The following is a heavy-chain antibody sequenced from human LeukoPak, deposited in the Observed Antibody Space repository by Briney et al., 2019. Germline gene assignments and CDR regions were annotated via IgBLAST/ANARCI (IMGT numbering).Heavy chain of an antibody. J-gene: IGHJ4*02. D-gene: IGHD3-16*01. CDR2: INHSRST. V-gene: IGHV4-34*01. Sequence: SETLSLTCAVYGGSFSGYYWSWIRQPPAKGLEWIGEINHSRSTNNNPSLKSRVTISVDTSKNQFSLKLSSVTAADTAVYYCASDSPLRSTVDYWGQGTLVTVSS. CDR1: GGSFSGYY. CDR3: ASDSPLRSTVDY.